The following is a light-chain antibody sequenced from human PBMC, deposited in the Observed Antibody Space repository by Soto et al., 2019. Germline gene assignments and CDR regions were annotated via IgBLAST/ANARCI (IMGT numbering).Light chain of an antibody. CDR3: QQYNSYSQFT. CDR1: QSIKNW. CDR2: KAS. J-gene: IGKJ3*01. Sequence: DIPMTQSPSTLSASVGDRVTITCRASQSIKNWLAWYQQKPGEAPKLLIYKASTLESGVPSRFSGSGSGTEFTLTISCRQPDDVATYHCQQYNSYSQFTFGRGTKVDIK. V-gene: IGKV1-5*03.